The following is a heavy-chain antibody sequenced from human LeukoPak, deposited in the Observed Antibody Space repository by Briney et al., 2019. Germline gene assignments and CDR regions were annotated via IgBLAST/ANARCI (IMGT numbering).Heavy chain of an antibody. Sequence: GASVKVSCKASGYTFTSYGISWVRQAPGQGLEWMGWINPNSGGTNYAQKFQGRVTMTRDTSISTAYMELSRLRSDDTAVYYCARDQSHGGTTDYWGQGTLVTVSS. V-gene: IGHV1-2*02. CDR2: INPNSGGT. D-gene: IGHD4-23*01. CDR3: ARDQSHGGTTDY. J-gene: IGHJ4*02. CDR1: GYTFTSYG.